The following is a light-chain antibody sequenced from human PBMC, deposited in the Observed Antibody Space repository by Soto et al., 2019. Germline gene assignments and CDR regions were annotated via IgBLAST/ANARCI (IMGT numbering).Light chain of an antibody. Sequence: QAVVTQPPSASGTPGQRVTISCSGRSSNIGSNTVNWYQQLPGTAPKLLIYSNNQRPSGVPDRFSGSKSGTSASLAISGLQSEDEADYYCAAWDDSLNWVFGGGTKLTVL. CDR1: SSNIGSNT. J-gene: IGLJ3*02. CDR3: AAWDDSLNWV. CDR2: SNN. V-gene: IGLV1-44*01.